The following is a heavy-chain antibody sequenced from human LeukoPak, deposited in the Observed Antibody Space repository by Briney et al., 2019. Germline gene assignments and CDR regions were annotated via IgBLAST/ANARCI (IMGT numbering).Heavy chain of an antibody. CDR1: GYTFTSYD. D-gene: IGHD1-26*01. CDR2: MNPSGGNT. CDR3: ARVYSGSYFSPSLLDY. J-gene: IGHJ4*02. V-gene: IGHV1-8*01. Sequence: ASVKVSCKASGYTFTSYDINWVRQATGQGLEWMGWMNPSGGNTGYAQKFQGRVTMTRNTSIITAYMELSSLRSEDTAVYYCARVYSGSYFSPSLLDYWGQGTLVTVSS.